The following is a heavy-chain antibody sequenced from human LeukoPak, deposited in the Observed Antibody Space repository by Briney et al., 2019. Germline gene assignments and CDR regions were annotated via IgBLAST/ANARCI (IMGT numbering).Heavy chain of an antibody. J-gene: IGHJ5*02. V-gene: IGHV4-34*01. CDR3: ARLNKPGWFDP. CDR1: GGSFNYYY. D-gene: IGHD1-14*01. CDR2: IDRSGGT. Sequence: PSETLSLTCAVYGGSFNYYYWSWVRQPPGKGLEWIAEIDRSGGTNYNPSLTSRVTISLDTSKNQFSLRLSSVTATDTAVYYCARLNKPGWFDPWGQGTLVTVSS.